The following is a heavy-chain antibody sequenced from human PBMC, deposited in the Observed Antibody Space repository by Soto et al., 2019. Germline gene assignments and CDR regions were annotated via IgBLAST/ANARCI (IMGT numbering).Heavy chain of an antibody. CDR3: ARLDSSAYYYYYGVDV. CDR1: GGSISSYY. Sequence: SETLSLTCTVSGGSISSYYWSWIRQPPGKGLEWIGYIYYSGSTNYNPSLKSRVAISVDTSKNQFSLKLTSVTAADTAVYYCARLDSSAYYYYYGVDVWGQGTTVTGSS. J-gene: IGHJ6*02. CDR2: IYYSGST. V-gene: IGHV4-59*08. D-gene: IGHD3-22*01.